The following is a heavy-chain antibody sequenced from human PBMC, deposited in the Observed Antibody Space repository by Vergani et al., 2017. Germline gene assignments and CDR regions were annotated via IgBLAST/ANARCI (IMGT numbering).Heavy chain of an antibody. CDR3: AKRRSGWYYVDY. CDR1: GFTFSSYA. CDR2: ISYDGSNK. Sequence: QVQLVESGGGVVQPGRSLRLSCAASGFTFSSYAMHWVRQAPGKGLEWVAVISYDGSNKYYADSVKGRFTISRDNSKNTLYLQMNSLRAEDTAVYYCAKRRSGWYYVDYWGQGTLVTVSS. D-gene: IGHD6-19*01. V-gene: IGHV3-30-3*02. J-gene: IGHJ4*02.